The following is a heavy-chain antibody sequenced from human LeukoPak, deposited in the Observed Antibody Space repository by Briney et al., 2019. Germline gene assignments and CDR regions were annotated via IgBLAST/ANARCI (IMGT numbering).Heavy chain of an antibody. Sequence: ASVKVSCKASGYTFTRYYMHWVRQAPGQGLEWMGIINPSGGSTSYPQKFQGRVTMTRDTSTSTVYMELSSLRSEDTAVYYCAREQSSVYGMDVWGQGTTVTVSS. CDR3: AREQSSVYGMDV. D-gene: IGHD1-26*01. CDR2: INPSGGST. V-gene: IGHV1-46*01. CDR1: GYTFTRYY. J-gene: IGHJ6*02.